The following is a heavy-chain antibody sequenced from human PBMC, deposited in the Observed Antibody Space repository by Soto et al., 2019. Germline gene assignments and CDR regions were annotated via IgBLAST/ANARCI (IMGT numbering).Heavy chain of an antibody. CDR2: IWYDGSNK. V-gene: IGHV3-33*01. D-gene: IGHD3-10*01. CDR3: ARDFDPAYYGSGKGAFDI. J-gene: IGHJ3*02. Sequence: ESGGGVVQPGRSLRLSCAASGFTFSSYGMHWVRQAPGKGLEWVAVIWYDGSNKYYADSVKGRFTISRDNSKNTLYLQMNSLRAEDTAVYYCARDFDPAYYGSGKGAFDIWGQGTMVTVSS. CDR1: GFTFSSYG.